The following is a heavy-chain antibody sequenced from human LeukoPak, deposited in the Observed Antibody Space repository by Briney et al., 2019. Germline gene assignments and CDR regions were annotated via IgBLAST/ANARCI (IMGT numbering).Heavy chain of an antibody. V-gene: IGHV4-34*01. D-gene: IGHD6-6*01. CDR2: INQSGST. CDR1: GGSFSGYY. CDR3: ASGYSSSSPDY. Sequence: SETLSLTCAVYGGSFSGYYWSWIRQPPGKGLEWIGEINQSGSTNYNPSLKSRVTISVDTSKNQFSLKLSSVTAADTAVYYCASGYSSSSPDYWGQGTLVTVSS. J-gene: IGHJ4*02.